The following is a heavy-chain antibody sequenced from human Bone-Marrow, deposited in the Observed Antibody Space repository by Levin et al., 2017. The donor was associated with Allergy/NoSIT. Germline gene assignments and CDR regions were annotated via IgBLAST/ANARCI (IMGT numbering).Heavy chain of an antibody. CDR1: GISIPSGYY. J-gene: IGHJ5*02. CDR3: ARSHCGSTSCYTSWNWFDP. CDR2: MYHTGSS. V-gene: IGHV4-38-2*01. Sequence: SQTLSLTCAVSGISIPSGYYWGWIRQPPGKGLEWIGSMYHTGSSYYNPSLRSRVTISFDTSKNQFSLSLTSVTAADTALYYCARSHCGSTSCYTSWNWFDPWGQGTLVTVSS. D-gene: IGHD2-2*02.